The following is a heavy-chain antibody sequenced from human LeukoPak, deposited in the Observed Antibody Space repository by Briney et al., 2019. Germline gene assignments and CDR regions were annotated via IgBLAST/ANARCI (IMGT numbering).Heavy chain of an antibody. D-gene: IGHD6-13*01. Sequence: ASVKVSCKASGYTFTSYGISWVRQAPGQGLEWMGGVIPIFGTANYAQKFQGRVTITADESTSTAYMELSSLRSEDTAVYYCAREAGIAAAGTLVGYWGQGTLVTVSS. V-gene: IGHV1-69*13. CDR3: AREAGIAAAGTLVGY. CDR2: VIPIFGTA. J-gene: IGHJ4*02. CDR1: GYTFTSYG.